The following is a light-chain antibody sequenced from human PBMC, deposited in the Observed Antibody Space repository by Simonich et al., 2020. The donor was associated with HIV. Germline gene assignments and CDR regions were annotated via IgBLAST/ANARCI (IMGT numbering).Light chain of an antibody. CDR1: QSVNIN. V-gene: IGKV3-15*01. Sequence: EIVLTQSPATLSLSPGERATLSCRASQSVNINLAWYQQKPGQAPRLLIYGASTRATGIPARFSGSGSGTEFTLTISSLQSEDFAVYYCQQYNNWPPWTFGQGTKVEIK. CDR3: QQYNNWPPWT. CDR2: GAS. J-gene: IGKJ1*01.